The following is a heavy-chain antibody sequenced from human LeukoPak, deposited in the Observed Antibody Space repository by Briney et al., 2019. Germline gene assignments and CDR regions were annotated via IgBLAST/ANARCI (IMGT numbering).Heavy chain of an antibody. V-gene: IGHV5-51*01. Sequence: GESLXISCKGSGYSFTSYWIGWVRRMPGKGLEWMGIIYPGDSDTRYSPSFQGQVTISADKSISTAYLQWSSLKASDTAMYYCARLSIGMVRGVIFRYFQHWGQGTLVTVSS. CDR2: IYPGDSDT. D-gene: IGHD3-10*01. J-gene: IGHJ1*01. CDR1: GYSFTSYW. CDR3: ARLSIGMVRGVIFRYFQH.